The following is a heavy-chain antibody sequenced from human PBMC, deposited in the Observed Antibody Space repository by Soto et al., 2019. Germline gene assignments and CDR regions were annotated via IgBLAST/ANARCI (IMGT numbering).Heavy chain of an antibody. CDR1: GYTFTSYA. CDR3: ARGITLPTPLDY. V-gene: IGHV1-3*05. D-gene: IGHD1-20*01. CDR2: INAGNGNT. J-gene: IGHJ4*01. Sequence: QVQLVQSGAEEKKPGASVKVSCKASGYTFTSYAMHWVRQAPGQRLEWIGWINAGNGNTKYSQKFQGRVTITRDTTASTAYMDLSMLRSADTAVYYCARGITLPTPLDYWGQGTLVTVSS.